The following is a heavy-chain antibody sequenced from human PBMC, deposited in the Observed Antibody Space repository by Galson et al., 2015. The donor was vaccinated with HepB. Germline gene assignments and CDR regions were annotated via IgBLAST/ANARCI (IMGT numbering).Heavy chain of an antibody. V-gene: IGHV3-30-3*01. CDR1: GFTFSSYA. Sequence: LRLSCAASGFTFSSYAMHWVRQAPGKGLEWVAVISYDGSNKYYADSVKGRFTISRDNSKNTLYLQMNSLRAEDTAVYYCARDAVAGRFDPWGQGTLVTVSS. J-gene: IGHJ5*02. CDR3: ARDAVAGRFDP. CDR2: ISYDGSNK. D-gene: IGHD6-19*01.